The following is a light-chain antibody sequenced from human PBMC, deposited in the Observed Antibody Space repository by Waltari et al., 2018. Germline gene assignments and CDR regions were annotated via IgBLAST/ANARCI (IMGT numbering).Light chain of an antibody. CDR2: VNSDGSH. CDR1: SGHSSNV. V-gene: IGLV4-69*01. Sequence: QLVLTQAPSASASLGASVKLTCTLSSGHSSNVVAWHQQQPEKGPRYLMKVNSDGSHSKGDDIPDRFSGSSSAAERYLTISSLQSEDEADYYCQTGGHGTWVFGGGTKLTVL. J-gene: IGLJ3*02. CDR3: QTGGHGTWV.